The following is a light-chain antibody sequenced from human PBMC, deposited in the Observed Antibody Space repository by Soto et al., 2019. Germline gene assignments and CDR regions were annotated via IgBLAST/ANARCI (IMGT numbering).Light chain of an antibody. J-gene: IGKJ1*01. CDR1: QRVGGNY. V-gene: IGKV3-20*01. Sequence: ELVLTQSPVTLSLSPGERATLSCRASQRVGGNYLAWYQQKRGQSPRLLIYDASSRATDIPDRFSGSGSGTYFTLTITKVEPEDFAVYYCQQYGSRTWTFGQGTKLDMK. CDR2: DAS. CDR3: QQYGSRTWT.